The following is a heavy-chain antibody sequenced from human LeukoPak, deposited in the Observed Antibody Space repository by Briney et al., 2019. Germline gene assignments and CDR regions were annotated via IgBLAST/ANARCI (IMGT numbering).Heavy chain of an antibody. J-gene: IGHJ4*02. Sequence: GGSLKLSCAASGFTFSSYAMSWVRQAPGKGLEWVSAISDNGGSTYYADSVKGRFTISRDNSKNTLYLQMNSLRAEDTAVYYCAKVPGYCSSTSCPLGYWGQGTLVTVSS. D-gene: IGHD2-2*01. CDR3: AKVPGYCSSTSCPLGY. CDR1: GFTFSSYA. CDR2: ISDNGGST. V-gene: IGHV3-23*01.